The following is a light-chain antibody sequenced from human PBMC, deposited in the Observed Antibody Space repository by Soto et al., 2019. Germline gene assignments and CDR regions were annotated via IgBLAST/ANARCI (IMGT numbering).Light chain of an antibody. CDR3: QHYNSYSEA. CDR2: KAS. CDR1: KTISSW. V-gene: IGKV1-5*03. Sequence: DIQMTQSPSTLSGSVGDRVTITCRASKTISSWLAWYQQKPGKAPKLLIYKASTLESGVPSRFSGSGSGKEFTLTVSSLQPDDVATYYCQHYNSYSEAFGQGTKVELK. J-gene: IGKJ1*01.